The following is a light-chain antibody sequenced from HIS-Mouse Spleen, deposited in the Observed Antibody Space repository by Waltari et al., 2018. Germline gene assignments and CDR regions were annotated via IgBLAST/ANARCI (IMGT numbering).Light chain of an antibody. CDR2: EDS. CDR1: ALPKKY. CDR3: QAWDSSTDVV. Sequence: SYELTQPPSVSVSPGQTARITCSGDALPKKYAYWYQQKSGQAPVLVIYEDSKRPSGIPDRFSGSNSGNTATLTISGTQAMDEADYYCQAWDSSTDVVFGGGTKLTVL. J-gene: IGLJ2*01. V-gene: IGLV3-1*01.